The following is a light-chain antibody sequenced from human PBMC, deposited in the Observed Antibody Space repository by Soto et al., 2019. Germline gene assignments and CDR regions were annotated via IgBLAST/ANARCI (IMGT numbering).Light chain of an antibody. V-gene: IGLV2-14*03. CDR2: DVS. CDR1: SSDIGGYNY. Sequence: QSALTQPASVSGSPGQSITISCTGTSSDIGGYNYVSWYQQHPGKAPKLMIYDVSNRPSGVSNRFSGSKSGNTASLTISGLQAEDEADYYCSSYTTRRTLVFGRGTKLTVL. CDR3: SSYTTRRTLV. J-gene: IGLJ2*01.